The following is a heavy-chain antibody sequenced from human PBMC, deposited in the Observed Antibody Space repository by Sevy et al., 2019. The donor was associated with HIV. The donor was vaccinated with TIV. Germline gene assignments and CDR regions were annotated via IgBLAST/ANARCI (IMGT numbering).Heavy chain of an antibody. Sequence: GGSLRLSCAASGFTFSNYAMSWVRQAPGKGLEWVSTFSFGSGKINYADSVKGRFTISRDNSKNTLYLQMNSLRAEDTALYYCAGEGCSKPHDYWGQGTLVTVSS. J-gene: IGHJ4*02. V-gene: IGHV3-23*01. CDR3: AGEGCSKPHDY. D-gene: IGHD2-2*01. CDR2: FSFGSGKI. CDR1: GFTFSNYA.